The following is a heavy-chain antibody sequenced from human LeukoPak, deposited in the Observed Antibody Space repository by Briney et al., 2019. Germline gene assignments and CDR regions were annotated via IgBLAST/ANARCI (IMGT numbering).Heavy chain of an antibody. J-gene: IGHJ4*02. D-gene: IGHD2-2*01. CDR1: GGSFSGYY. Sequence: SETLSLTCAVYGGSFSGYYWSWIRQPPGKGLEWIGEINHSGSTNYNPSLKSRVTISGDTSKNQFSLKLTSVTAADTAVYYCATEYCSSSTCRFEYWGQGTLVTVSS. CDR3: ATEYCSSSTCRFEY. V-gene: IGHV4-34*01. CDR2: INHSGST.